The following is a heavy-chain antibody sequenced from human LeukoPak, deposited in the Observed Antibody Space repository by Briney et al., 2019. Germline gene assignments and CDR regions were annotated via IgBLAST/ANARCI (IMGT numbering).Heavy chain of an antibody. CDR3: ARDSSGSYLFDY. Sequence: ASVKVSCKASGYTFTSYGISWVRQAPGQGLEWMGWISAYNGNTNYAQKLQGRVTMTRDMSTSTVYMELSSLRSEDTAVYYCARDSSGSYLFDYWGQGTLVTVSS. V-gene: IGHV1-18*01. D-gene: IGHD1-26*01. CDR2: ISAYNGNT. CDR1: GYTFTSYG. J-gene: IGHJ4*02.